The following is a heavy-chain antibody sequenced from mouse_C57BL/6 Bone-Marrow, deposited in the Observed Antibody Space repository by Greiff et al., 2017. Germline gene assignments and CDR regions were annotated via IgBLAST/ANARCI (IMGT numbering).Heavy chain of an antibody. CDR1: GYTFTSYW. J-gene: IGHJ2*01. Sequence: QVQLQQSGAELVKPGASVKLSCKASGYTFTSYWMHWVKQRPGQGLEWIGMIHPNSGSTNYNEKFKSKATLTVDKSSSTAYMQLSSLTSEDSAVYYCARPYYYGNDYWGHGTTLTVSS. V-gene: IGHV1-64*01. CDR3: ARPYYYGNDY. D-gene: IGHD1-1*01. CDR2: IHPNSGST.